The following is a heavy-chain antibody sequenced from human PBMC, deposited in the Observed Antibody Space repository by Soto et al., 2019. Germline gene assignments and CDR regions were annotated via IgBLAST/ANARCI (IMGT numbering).Heavy chain of an antibody. J-gene: IGHJ4*02. CDR1: GFTFSSYW. D-gene: IGHD4-4*01. CDR3: ARGMALYHDYSLFDY. V-gene: IGHV3-74*01. Sequence: GGSLRLSCAASGFTFSSYWMHWVRQAPGKGLVWVSRINSDGSSTSYADSVKGRFTISRDNAKNTLYLQMNSLRAEDTAVYYCARGMALYHDYSLFDYWGQGTLVTVSS. CDR2: INSDGSST.